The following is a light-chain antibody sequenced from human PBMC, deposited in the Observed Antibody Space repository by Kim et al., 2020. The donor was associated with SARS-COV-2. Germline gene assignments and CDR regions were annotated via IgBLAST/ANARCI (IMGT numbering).Light chain of an antibody. Sequence: SSELTQDSAVSVALGQTVRITCQGDSLRTYYTTWFQQKPGQAPIVVFYGKNNRPSGIPDRFSGSSAGNTASLTITATQAGDEADYYCNSRDDNDNVLFGGGTQLTVL. V-gene: IGLV3-19*01. CDR2: GKN. J-gene: IGLJ2*01. CDR3: NSRDDNDNVL. CDR1: SLRTYY.